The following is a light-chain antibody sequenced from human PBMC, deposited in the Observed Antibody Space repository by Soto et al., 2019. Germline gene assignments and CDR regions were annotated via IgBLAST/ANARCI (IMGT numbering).Light chain of an antibody. J-gene: IGKJ2*01. V-gene: IGKV3-20*01. CDR2: GAS. CDR1: QSVSSSY. CDR3: QQYGRSSYI. Sequence: EIVLTQSPGTLSLSPGERATLSCRASQSVSSSYLVWYQQKPGQAPRLLIYGASNRATGIPDRFSGSGSGTDFTLTINRLEPEDSAVYHCQQYGRSSYIFGQGTNLEIK.